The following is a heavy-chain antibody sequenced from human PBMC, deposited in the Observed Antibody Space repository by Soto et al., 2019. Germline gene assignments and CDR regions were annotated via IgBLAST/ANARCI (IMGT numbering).Heavy chain of an antibody. CDR2: ISAYNGNT. V-gene: IGHV1-18*04. CDR3: AREHVPSTCDSFDY. Sequence: QVQLVQSGAAMKKPGASVKVSCKASGYTFTTYGISWVRQAPGQGLEWMGWISAYNGNTHYAQKLQGRVTMTTDTSTSTAYVALRSLRSDDTAVYYFAREHVPSTCDSFDYWGQGTLVTVSS. J-gene: IGHJ4*02. CDR1: GYTFTTYG. D-gene: IGHD3-10*02.